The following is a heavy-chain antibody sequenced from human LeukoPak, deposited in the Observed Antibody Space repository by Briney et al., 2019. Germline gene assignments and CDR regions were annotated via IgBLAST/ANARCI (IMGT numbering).Heavy chain of an antibody. CDR3: ARVAKDCGGDCFSDY. CDR2: IYYGGST. Sequence: GGSLRLSCAASGFTVSSNSMSWVRQTPGKGLEWVSVIYYGGSTFYADSVQGRVSMSRDNSKNILYLQINNLRAEDSAVYYSARVAKDCGGDCFSDYWGQGTLVTVSS. J-gene: IGHJ4*02. CDR1: GFTVSSNS. V-gene: IGHV3-66*01. D-gene: IGHD2-21*02.